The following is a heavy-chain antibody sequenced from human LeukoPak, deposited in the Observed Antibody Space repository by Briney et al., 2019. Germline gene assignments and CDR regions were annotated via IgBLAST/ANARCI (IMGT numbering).Heavy chain of an antibody. V-gene: IGHV3-30*03. D-gene: IGHD3-16*01. Sequence: PGGSLRLSCAASGFTFSSYGMHWVRQAPGKGLEWVAVLSYDGSNKFYTESVKGRFTISRDNSKNTLYLQMNSLRAEDTAVYFCARDFYDSDAFDIWGQGTMVTVSS. CDR3: ARDFYDSDAFDI. J-gene: IGHJ3*02. CDR2: LSYDGSNK. CDR1: GFTFSSYG.